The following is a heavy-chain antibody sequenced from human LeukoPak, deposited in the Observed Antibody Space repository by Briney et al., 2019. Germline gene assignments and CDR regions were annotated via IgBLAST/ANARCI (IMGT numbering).Heavy chain of an antibody. CDR3: ARGSGYGYLDY. V-gene: IGHV3-23*01. D-gene: IGHD5-12*01. J-gene: IGHJ4*02. Sequence: PGGSLRLSCAASGLTFNSHAMNWVRQAPGKGLAWVSFISGSGGRIDYADSVKGRFTVSRDNSKNTLYLQMHSLRAEDTAVYYCARGSGYGYLDYWGQGTLVTVSS. CDR2: ISGSGGRI. CDR1: GLTFNSHA.